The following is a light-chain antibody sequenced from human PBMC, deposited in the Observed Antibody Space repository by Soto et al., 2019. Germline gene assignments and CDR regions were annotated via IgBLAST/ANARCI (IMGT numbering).Light chain of an antibody. CDR3: CSYAGTPARVV. V-gene: IGLV2-23*02. CDR1: SSDVGSYNL. J-gene: IGLJ2*01. CDR2: EVS. Sequence: QSALTQPASVSGSPGQSITISCTGTSSDVGSYNLVSWYQQHPGKAPKLMIYEVSKRPSGVSNRFSGSKSGNTASLTISGLQAEDEPDYYCCSYAGTPARVVFGGGTKLTVL.